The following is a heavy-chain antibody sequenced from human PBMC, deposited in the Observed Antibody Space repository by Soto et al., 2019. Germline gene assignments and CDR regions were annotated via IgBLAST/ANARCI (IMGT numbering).Heavy chain of an antibody. Sequence: SETLSLTCTVSGGSISSSSYYWGWIRQPPGKGLEWIGSIYYSGSTYYNPSLKSRVTISVDTSKNQFSLKLSSVTAADTAVYYCARRRQGYAIHPPPSWDYWGQGTLVTVSS. V-gene: IGHV4-39*01. CDR2: IYYSGST. J-gene: IGHJ4*02. CDR3: ARRRQGYAIHPPPSWDY. CDR1: GGSISSSSYY. D-gene: IGHD2-8*01.